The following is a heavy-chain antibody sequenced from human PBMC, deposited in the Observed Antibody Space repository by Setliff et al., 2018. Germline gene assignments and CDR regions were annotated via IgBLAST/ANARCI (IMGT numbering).Heavy chain of an antibody. Sequence: GSLRLSCAASGFTFSSYGMHWVRQAPGKGLEWVSGIRGRGGSTYYIDSVRGRFTVSRDNSKNTLYLQMNSLRGEDTAVYYCAREGVDSRSSTDYRYYMDVWGKGTTVTVSS. D-gene: IGHD3-22*01. V-gene: IGHV3-23*01. CDR1: GFTFSSYG. CDR2: IRGRGGST. J-gene: IGHJ6*03. CDR3: AREGVDSRSSTDYRYYMDV.